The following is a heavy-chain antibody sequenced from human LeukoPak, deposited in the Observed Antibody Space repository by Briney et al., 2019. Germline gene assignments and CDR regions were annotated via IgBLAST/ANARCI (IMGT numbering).Heavy chain of an antibody. CDR1: GGSIGSGTYY. V-gene: IGHV4-39*07. Sequence: PLETLSLTCTVSGGSIGSGTYYWGWIRQSPGKGLEWIGSIYYSGSTNYNPSLKSRVTISVDTSKNQFSLKLSSVTAADTAVYYCARGSTVTTYPYIPYYYMDVWGKGTTVTVSS. CDR2: IYYSGST. J-gene: IGHJ6*03. CDR3: ARGSTVTTYPYIPYYYMDV. D-gene: IGHD4-11*01.